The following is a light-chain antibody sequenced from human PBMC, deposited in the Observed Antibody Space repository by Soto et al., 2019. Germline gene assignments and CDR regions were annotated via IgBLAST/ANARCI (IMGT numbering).Light chain of an antibody. CDR1: SSDIGGYKY. CDR2: DVN. J-gene: IGLJ2*01. V-gene: IGLV2-14*03. Sequence: QSALTQPASVSGSPGQSITISCTGTSSDIGGYKYVSWYQQHPGKVPKLLIYDVNNRPSGVSDRVSGSKSGNTAALTISGLQAEYEAEDYCCSYTSSTSLIFGGGTQLTVL. CDR3: CSYTSSTSLI.